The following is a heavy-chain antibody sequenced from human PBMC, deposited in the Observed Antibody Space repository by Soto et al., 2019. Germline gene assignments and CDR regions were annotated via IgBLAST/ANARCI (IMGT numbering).Heavy chain of an antibody. Sequence: EVQLVESGGGVLRPGGSLRLSCAASGFTFDDYGMSWASQAPGKGLEWVSGVNWNGGSTGYADPVKGRFTISRDNAKHSLYRQMNSLRAEDTAFYSCLRGASLNFDYWGQATLVTVSS. CDR3: LRGASLNFDY. V-gene: IGHV3-20*04. CDR2: VNWNGGST. J-gene: IGHJ4*02. CDR1: GFTFDDYG. D-gene: IGHD1-26*01.